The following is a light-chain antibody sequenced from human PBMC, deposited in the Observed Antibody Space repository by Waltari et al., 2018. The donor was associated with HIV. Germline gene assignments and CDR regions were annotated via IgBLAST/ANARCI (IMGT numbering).Light chain of an antibody. CDR3: SSYTSNDTVR. J-gene: IGLJ2*01. CDR1: NSAFGISTY. CDR2: EVV. Sequence: HSALTQPASVSASPGQSITISCTGTNSAFGISTYVSWYQQHPGKVPQVILYEVVSRPSGVSHRFSGSQSGNTASLTISGLQAEDEADYYCSSYTSNDTVRFGGGTKVTVL. V-gene: IGLV2-14*01.